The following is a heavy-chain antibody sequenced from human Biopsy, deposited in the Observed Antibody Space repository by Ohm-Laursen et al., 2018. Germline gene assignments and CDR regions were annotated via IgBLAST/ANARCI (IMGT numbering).Heavy chain of an antibody. Sequence: SLRLSCTASEFTFSGYSMNWVRQAPGKGLDWVSSIDSSAASTFYADSVKGRFTISRDNSKNTLFLQMNSLRAEDTAIYYCAKGRVGNSGSLDIWGHGTMVTVSS. J-gene: IGHJ3*02. D-gene: IGHD1-1*01. V-gene: IGHV3-23*01. CDR2: IDSSAAST. CDR1: EFTFSGYS. CDR3: AKGRVGNSGSLDI.